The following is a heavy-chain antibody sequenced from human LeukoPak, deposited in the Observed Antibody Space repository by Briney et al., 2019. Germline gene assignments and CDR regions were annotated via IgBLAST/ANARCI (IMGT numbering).Heavy chain of an antibody. CDR3: ARTGRDGYNPRGYEFDY. CDR1: GGSISSYY. V-gene: IGHV4-59*01. CDR2: IYYSGST. J-gene: IGHJ4*02. D-gene: IGHD5-24*01. Sequence: SETLSLTCTVSGGSISSYYWSWIRQPPGKGLEWIGYIYYSGSTNYNPSLKSRVTISVDTSKNQFSLKLSSVTAADTAVYYCARTGRDGYNPRGYEFDYWGQGTLVTVSS.